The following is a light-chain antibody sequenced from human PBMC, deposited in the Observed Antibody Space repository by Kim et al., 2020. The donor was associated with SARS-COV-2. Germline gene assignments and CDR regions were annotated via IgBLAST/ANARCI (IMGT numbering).Light chain of an antibody. V-gene: IGKV1-39*01. CDR1: QTIKTY. CDR2: GAS. Sequence: DIQMTQSPSSLSASVGDRVTITCRASQTIKTYLNWYQQKPGKAPKLLIYGASNLQSGVPSRFSGGGSGTEFTLTISSLQPEESATYYCQQTYRTFGQVTKLEI. CDR3: QQTYRT. J-gene: IGKJ2*01.